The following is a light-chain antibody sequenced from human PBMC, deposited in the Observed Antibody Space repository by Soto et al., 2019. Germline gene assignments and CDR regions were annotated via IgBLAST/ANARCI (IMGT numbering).Light chain of an antibody. CDR2: KAS. J-gene: IGKJ4*01. V-gene: IGKV1-5*03. CDR3: QRYNTYPLT. Sequence: IQMTQSPSTLSASVGDRVTITCRASQNIDAWLAWYQQKPGKAPKVLIYKASSLESGVPSRFSGSGSGTEFTLTISSLQPDDSATYYCQRYNTYPLTFGGGTKADIK. CDR1: QNIDAW.